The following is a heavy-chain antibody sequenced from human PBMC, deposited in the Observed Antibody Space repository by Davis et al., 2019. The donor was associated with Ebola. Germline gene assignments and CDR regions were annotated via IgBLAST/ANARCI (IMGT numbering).Heavy chain of an antibody. Sequence: AASVKVSCKASGYTFTSYGISWVRQAPGQGLEWMGWISAYNGNTNYAQKLQGRVTITRDTSASTAYMELSSLRSEDTAVYYCARDPTHYYGDNDFDYWGQGTLVTVSS. CDR1: GYTFTSYG. D-gene: IGHD4-17*01. CDR2: ISAYNGNT. CDR3: ARDPTHYYGDNDFDY. V-gene: IGHV1-18*01. J-gene: IGHJ4*02.